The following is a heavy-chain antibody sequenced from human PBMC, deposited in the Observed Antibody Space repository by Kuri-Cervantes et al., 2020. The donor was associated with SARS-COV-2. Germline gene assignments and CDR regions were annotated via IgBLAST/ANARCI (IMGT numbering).Heavy chain of an antibody. CDR3: ARGGYGDYYTY. J-gene: IGHJ4*02. V-gene: IGHV3-74*01. CDR1: GFTFSSDT. CDR2: MSGDGSSI. Sequence: GESLKISCAASGFTFSSDTMYWVRQAPGKGLVWVSRMSGDGSSITYADSVKGRFAISRDNARNTLYLQMNSLRVEDTAVYYCARGGYGDYYTYWGQGTLVTVSS. D-gene: IGHD4-17*01.